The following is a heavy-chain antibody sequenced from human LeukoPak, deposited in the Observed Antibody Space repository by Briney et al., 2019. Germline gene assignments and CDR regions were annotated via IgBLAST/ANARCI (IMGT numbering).Heavy chain of an antibody. J-gene: IGHJ6*03. Sequence: PSQTLSLTCTVSGGSISSGSYYWSWIRQPAGKGLEWIGRIYTTGSTNYNPSLKSRDTMSVDTSKNQFSLRLSSVTAADTAVYYCARAPLYVDVWGKGTTVTVSS. CDR1: GGSISSGSYY. V-gene: IGHV4-61*02. CDR3: ARAPLYVDV. CDR2: IYTTGST.